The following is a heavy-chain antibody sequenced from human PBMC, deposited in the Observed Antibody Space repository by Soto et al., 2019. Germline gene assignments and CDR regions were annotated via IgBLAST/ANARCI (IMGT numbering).Heavy chain of an antibody. J-gene: IGHJ6*02. D-gene: IGHD6-13*01. CDR1: GFTFSSYG. CDR2: ISYDGSNK. Sequence: GGSLRLSCAASGFTFSSYGMHWVRQAPGKGLEWVAVISYDGSNKYYADSVKGRFTISRDNSKNTLYLQMNSLRAEDTAVYYCAKNSELASYYYYGMDVWGQGTTVTVSS. CDR3: AKNSELASYYYYGMDV. V-gene: IGHV3-30*18.